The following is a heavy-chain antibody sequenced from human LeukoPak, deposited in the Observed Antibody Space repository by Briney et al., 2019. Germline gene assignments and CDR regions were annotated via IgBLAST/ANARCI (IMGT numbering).Heavy chain of an antibody. CDR2: IYPGDSDT. Sequence: GESLKISCKGSGHSFTSYWIGWVRQMPGKGLEWMGIIYPGDSDTRYSPSFQGQVTNSADKSISTAYLQWSSLKASDTAMYYCASSDSSSWPSSFDYWGQGTLVTVSS. CDR3: ASSDSSSWPSSFDY. D-gene: IGHD6-13*01. J-gene: IGHJ4*02. V-gene: IGHV5-51*01. CDR1: GHSFTSYW.